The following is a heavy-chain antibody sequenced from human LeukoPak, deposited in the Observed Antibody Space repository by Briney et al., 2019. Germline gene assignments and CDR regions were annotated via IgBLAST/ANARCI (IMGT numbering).Heavy chain of an antibody. Sequence: SETLSLTCTVSGYSISSGYYWGWIRQPPGKGLEWIGSIYHSGSTYYNPSLKSRVTISVDTSKNQFSLKLSSVTAADTAVYYCASVRRGFGESSKYYAYYYMGVWGKGTTVTISS. CDR2: IYHSGST. J-gene: IGHJ6*03. V-gene: IGHV4-38-2*02. D-gene: IGHD3-10*01. CDR3: ASVRRGFGESSKYYAYYYMGV. CDR1: GYSISSGYY.